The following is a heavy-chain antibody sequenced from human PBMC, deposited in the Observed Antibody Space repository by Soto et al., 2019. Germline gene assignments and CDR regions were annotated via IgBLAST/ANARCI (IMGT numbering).Heavy chain of an antibody. CDR1: GFTFDDYA. CDR3: AKELEGVGYSYASAAFDY. J-gene: IGHJ4*02. V-gene: IGHV3-9*01. CDR2: ISWNSGSI. Sequence: GGSLRLSCAASGFTFDDYAMHWVRQAPGKGLEWVSGISWNSGSIGYADSVKGRFTISRDNAKNSLYLQMNSLRAEDTALYYCAKELEGVGYSYASAAFDYWGQGTLVTVSS. D-gene: IGHD5-18*01.